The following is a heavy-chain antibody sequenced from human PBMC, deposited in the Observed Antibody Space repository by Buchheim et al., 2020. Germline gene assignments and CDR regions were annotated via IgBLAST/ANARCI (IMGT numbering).Heavy chain of an antibody. J-gene: IGHJ4*02. V-gene: IGHV3-30*18. Sequence: QVQLVESGGGVVQPGRSLRLSCAASGFTFSSYGMHWVRQAPGKGLEWVAVISYDGSNKYYADSVKGRFTISRDNSKNTLYLQMNSLRAEDTAVYYCAKVLYSGSYPVGDDYFDYWGQGTL. CDR1: GFTFSSYG. D-gene: IGHD3-10*01. CDR2: ISYDGSNK. CDR3: AKVLYSGSYPVGDDYFDY.